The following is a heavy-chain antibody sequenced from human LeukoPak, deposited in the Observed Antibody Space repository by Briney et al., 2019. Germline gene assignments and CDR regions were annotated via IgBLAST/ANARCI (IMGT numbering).Heavy chain of an antibody. CDR3: ARHEGSSGWYNY. CDR1: VDSITSYY. J-gene: IGHJ4*02. CDR2: IYDSGSA. Sequence: SETLSLTCSVSVDSITSYYWTRIRQPPGKGLEWIGYIYDSGSASRSARYNPSLKSRVTISVDTSKNQFSLTLTSVTAADTAMYYCARHEGSSGWYNYWGQRTLVTVSS. D-gene: IGHD6-19*01. V-gene: IGHV4-59*08.